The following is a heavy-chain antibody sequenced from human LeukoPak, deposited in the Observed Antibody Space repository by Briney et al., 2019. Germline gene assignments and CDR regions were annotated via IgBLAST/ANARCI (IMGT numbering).Heavy chain of an antibody. D-gene: IGHD6-6*01. V-gene: IGHV3-30*02. CDR2: IRYDGRNK. Sequence: GGSLRLSCVVSGFTFSSYGMHWVRQAPGKGLQWVAFIRYDGRNKYPADSVKGRFTVSRDNSKNTLYLQMNSLRAEDTAVYYCARVVAARLGFDYWGQGTLVTVSS. CDR1: GFTFSSYG. CDR3: ARVVAARLGFDY. J-gene: IGHJ4*02.